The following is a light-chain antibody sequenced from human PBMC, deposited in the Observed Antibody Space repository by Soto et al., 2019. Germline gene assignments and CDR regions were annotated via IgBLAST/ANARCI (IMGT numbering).Light chain of an antibody. CDR1: QSVHINY. CDR3: QQYGASPT. J-gene: IGKJ1*01. V-gene: IGKV3-20*01. CDR2: GAS. Sequence: ENVLTQSPGTLSLSPGERATLSCRASQSVHINYLAWYQQIPGQAPRLLIYGASTRATGIPDRFSGSGSGTDFTLTITRLAPEDSAVYFCQQYGASPTFGQGTKVEIK.